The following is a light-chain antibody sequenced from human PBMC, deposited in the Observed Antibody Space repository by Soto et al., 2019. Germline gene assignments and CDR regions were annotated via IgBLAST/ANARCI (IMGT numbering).Light chain of an antibody. CDR1: QRVYSN. CDR2: GAS. CDR3: QQYTNWPPNT. V-gene: IGKV3-15*01. J-gene: IGKJ5*01. Sequence: EMLMRQSPDTLSVSPGESATLSCRASQRVYSNLAWYQQRPGQAPRLLIYGASTRATGVPARFSGRGSGTEFTLTISSLQSEDFAVYYCQQYTNWPPNTFGQGTRLEIK.